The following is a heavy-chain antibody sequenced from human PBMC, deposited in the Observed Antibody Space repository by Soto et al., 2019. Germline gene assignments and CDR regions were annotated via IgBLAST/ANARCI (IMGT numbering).Heavy chain of an antibody. J-gene: IGHJ4*02. D-gene: IGHD2-15*01. Sequence: QVQLVQSGAEVKKPGSSVKVSCKASGNTLSSYAFTWLRQAPGKGFELMGTIIPILRTTEYEQKFQGRVTITADESTTTVYMELSGLTSRDTGIYFCARGYPPILPFDFWGQGTLVTVSS. CDR2: IIPILRTT. CDR1: GNTLSSYA. CDR3: ARGYPPILPFDF. V-gene: IGHV1-69*11.